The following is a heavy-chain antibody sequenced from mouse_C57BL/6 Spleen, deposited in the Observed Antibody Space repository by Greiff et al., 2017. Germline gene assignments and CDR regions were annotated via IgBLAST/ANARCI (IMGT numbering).Heavy chain of an antibody. CDR3: ARSGGNYPFDYAMDY. CDR1: GYTFTDYN. V-gene: IGHV1-18*01. CDR2: INPNNGGT. Sequence: VHVKQSGPELVKPGASVKIPCKASGYTFTDYNMDWVKQSHGKSLEWIGDINPNNGGTIYNQKFKGKATLTVDKSSSTAYMELRSLTSEDTAVYYCARSGGNYPFDYAMDYWGQGTSVTVSS. D-gene: IGHD2-1*01. J-gene: IGHJ4*01.